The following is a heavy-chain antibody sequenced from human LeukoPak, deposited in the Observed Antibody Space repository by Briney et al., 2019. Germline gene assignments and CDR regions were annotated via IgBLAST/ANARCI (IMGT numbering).Heavy chain of an antibody. CDR2: INHSGST. Sequence: PSETLSLTCAVYGGSLSGYYWSWIRQPPGKGLEWIGEINHSGSTNYNPSLKSRVTISVDTSKNQFSLKLSSVTAADTAVYYCARGKYSSSGALDPWGQGTLVTVSS. D-gene: IGHD6-13*01. CDR3: ARGKYSSSGALDP. V-gene: IGHV4-34*01. J-gene: IGHJ5*02. CDR1: GGSLSGYY.